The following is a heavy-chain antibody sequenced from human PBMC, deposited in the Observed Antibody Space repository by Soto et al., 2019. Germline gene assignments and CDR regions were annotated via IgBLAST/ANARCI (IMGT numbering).Heavy chain of an antibody. D-gene: IGHD1-1*01. V-gene: IGHV1-18*01. J-gene: IGHJ4*02. CDR1: GYGFTTYG. Sequence: QVHLVQSGAEVKKPGASVKVSCKGSGYGFTTYGITWVRQAPGQGLEWMAWISAHNGNTNYAQKLQGRVTVPRDTSTSTASMELRSLRSDDTAVYYCARGRYGDYWGQGALVTVSS. CDR3: ARGRYGDY. CDR2: ISAHNGNT.